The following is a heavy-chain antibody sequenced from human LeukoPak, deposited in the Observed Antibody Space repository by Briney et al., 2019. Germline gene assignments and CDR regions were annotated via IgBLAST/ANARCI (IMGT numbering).Heavy chain of an antibody. D-gene: IGHD6-13*01. J-gene: IGHJ4*02. Sequence: ASVKVSCKASGYTFTSYDINWVRQATGQGLEWMGGIIPIFGTANYAQKFQGRVTITADESTSTAYMELSSLRSEDTAVYYCASHSSSWYNQWVTFDYWGQGTLVTVSS. V-gene: IGHV1-69*13. CDR3: ASHSSSWYNQWVTFDY. CDR2: IIPIFGTA. CDR1: GYTFTSYD.